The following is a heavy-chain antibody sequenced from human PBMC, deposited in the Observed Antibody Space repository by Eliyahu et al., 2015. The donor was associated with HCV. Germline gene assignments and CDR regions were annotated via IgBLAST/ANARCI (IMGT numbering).Heavy chain of an antibody. J-gene: IGHJ4*02. V-gene: IGHV3-21*01. D-gene: IGHD1-26*01. CDR1: GFXFSSYT. CDR3: ARMVGSYSNYFDY. CDR2: ISYSSSHI. Sequence: EVQLVESGGGLVKPGGSLRLSCAAXGFXFSSYTINWVRQAPGKGLEWVSSISYSSSHIYYADSVKGRFSISRDNAKKSVYLQMNSLRAEDTAVYYCARMVGSYSNYFDYWGQGTLVTASS.